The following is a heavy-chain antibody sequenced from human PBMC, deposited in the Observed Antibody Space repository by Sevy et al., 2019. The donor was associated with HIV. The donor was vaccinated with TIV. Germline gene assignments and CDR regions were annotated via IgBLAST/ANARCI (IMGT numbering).Heavy chain of an antibody. CDR1: GGSITSLY. CDR2: IYYNGHI. J-gene: IGHJ4*02. D-gene: IGHD1-26*01. CDR3: AGGNAWGRGYS. Sequence: SETLSLTCTVSGGSITSLYWNWIRQPPGKGLEWIANIYYNGHINYNPPLKSRVTLSLDTSKNRFSLRLSSVTAADTAMYYCAGGNAWGRGYSWGQGTLVTVSS. V-gene: IGHV4-59*08.